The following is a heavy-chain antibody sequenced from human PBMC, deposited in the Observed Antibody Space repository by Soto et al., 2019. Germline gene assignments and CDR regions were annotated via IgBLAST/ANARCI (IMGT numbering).Heavy chain of an antibody. CDR2: INPNSGGT. V-gene: IGHV1-2*02. Sequence: ASVKVSCKASGYTFTVYYMHWVRQAPGQGLEWMGWINPNSGGTNYAQKFQGRVTMTRDTSISTAYMELSRLRSDDTAVYYCAKDPNIVVVPAATGGMDVWGQGTTVTVSS. CDR3: AKDPNIVVVPAATGGMDV. CDR1: GYTFTVYY. J-gene: IGHJ6*02. D-gene: IGHD2-2*01.